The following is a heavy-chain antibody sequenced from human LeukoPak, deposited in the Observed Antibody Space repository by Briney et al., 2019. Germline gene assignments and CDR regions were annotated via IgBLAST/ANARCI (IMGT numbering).Heavy chain of an antibody. D-gene: IGHD2-2*01. CDR1: GFTFSSYS. CDR3: ARDEAIVVVPAAIGGWFDP. Sequence: GGSLRLSCAASGFTFSSYSMNWVRQAPGKGLEWVSSISSSSSYIYYADSVKGRFTISRDNAKNSLYLQMNSLRAEDTAVYYCARDEAIVVVPAAIGGWFDPWGQGTLVTVSS. CDR2: ISSSSSYI. J-gene: IGHJ5*02. V-gene: IGHV3-21*01.